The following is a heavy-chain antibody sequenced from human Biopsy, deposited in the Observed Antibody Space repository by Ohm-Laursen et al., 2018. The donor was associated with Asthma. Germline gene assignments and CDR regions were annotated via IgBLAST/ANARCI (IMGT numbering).Heavy chain of an antibody. CDR3: ARAVDYSHYYGIDV. J-gene: IGHJ6*02. D-gene: IGHD3-10*01. CDR1: GYTFNSAG. Sequence: ASVKVSCKTSGYTFNSAGISWVRQAPGQGLEWMGWISVYNGNTKVAQKLQDRVTMITDTSTSTAYIELRSLRSDDTAVYFCARAVDYSHYYGIDVWGQGTTVTVS. CDR2: ISVYNGNT. V-gene: IGHV1-18*01.